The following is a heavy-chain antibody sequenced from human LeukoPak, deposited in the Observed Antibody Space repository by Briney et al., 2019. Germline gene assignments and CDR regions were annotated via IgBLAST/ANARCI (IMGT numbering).Heavy chain of an antibody. CDR1: GFTFSSYA. Sequence: PGGSLRLSCAASGFTFSSYAMNWVRQAPGKGLEWVSSISGSGGSTYYADSVKGRFTIFRDNSKNTLYLQMNSLRAEDTAVYYCAKDRDTAMVSLYNSWGQGTLVTVSS. V-gene: IGHV3-23*01. CDR3: AKDRDTAMVSLYNS. CDR2: ISGSGGST. D-gene: IGHD5-18*01. J-gene: IGHJ4*02.